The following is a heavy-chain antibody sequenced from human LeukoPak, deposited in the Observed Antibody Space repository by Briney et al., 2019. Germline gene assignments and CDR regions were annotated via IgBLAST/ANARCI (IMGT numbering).Heavy chain of an antibody. CDR3: AKDRPYYGSGSSMFDY. Sequence: HPGGSLRLSCAASGFTFSSYGMHWVRQAPGKGLEWVAVISYDGSNKYYADSVKGRFTISRDNSKNTLYLQMNSLRAEDTAVYYCAKDRPYYGSGSSMFDYWGQGTLVTVSS. D-gene: IGHD3-10*01. CDR2: ISYDGSNK. V-gene: IGHV3-30*18. J-gene: IGHJ4*02. CDR1: GFTFSSYG.